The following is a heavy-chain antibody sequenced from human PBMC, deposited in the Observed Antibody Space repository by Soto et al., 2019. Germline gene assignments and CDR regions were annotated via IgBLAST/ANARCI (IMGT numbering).Heavy chain of an antibody. D-gene: IGHD2-8*01. J-gene: IGHJ6*02. V-gene: IGHV1-18*01. Sequence: QVQLVQSGAEVKKPGASVKVSCKASGYTFTSYGISWVRQAPGQGLEWMGWISAYNGNTNYAQKFQGRVTMTTDTSPSTADMELRSLRSDDKSVYYCARGGKYCTNGVWYFYGMDVWGQGTTVTVSS. CDR1: GYTFTSYG. CDR3: ARGGKYCTNGVWYFYGMDV. CDR2: ISAYNGNT.